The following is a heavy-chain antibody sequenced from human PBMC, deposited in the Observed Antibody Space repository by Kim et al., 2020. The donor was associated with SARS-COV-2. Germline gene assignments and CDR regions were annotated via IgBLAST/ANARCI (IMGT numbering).Heavy chain of an antibody. CDR3: AKPHLWFGEDYYFDY. J-gene: IGHJ4*02. Sequence: CGKDRFTISRDNAKNPLYLQMNSLRAEDTALYYCAKPHLWFGEDYYFDYWGQGTLVTVSS. D-gene: IGHD3-10*01. V-gene: IGHV3-9*01.